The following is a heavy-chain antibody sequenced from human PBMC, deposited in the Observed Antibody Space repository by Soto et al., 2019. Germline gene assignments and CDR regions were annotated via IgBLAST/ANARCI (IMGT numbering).Heavy chain of an antibody. CDR2: IYWDDDK. D-gene: IGHD3-10*01. V-gene: IGHV2-5*02. CDR3: AHNVSGSGTFWH. CDR1: GFSLSTTGVG. J-gene: IGHJ4*02. Sequence: QITLKESGPTLVKPTQTLTLTCSFSGFSLSTTGVGVGWIRQPPGKALDWLALIYWDDDKRYSPSLKNRLTITRDTSKNQVVLTMTNMDPVDTATYYCAHNVSGSGTFWHWGQGNLVTVSS.